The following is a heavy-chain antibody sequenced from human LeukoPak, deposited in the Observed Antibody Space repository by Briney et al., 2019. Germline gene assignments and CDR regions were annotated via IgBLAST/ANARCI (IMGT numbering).Heavy chain of an antibody. CDR1: GYPFTAYN. CDR3: ARWVGDAFDI. J-gene: IGHJ3*02. D-gene: IGHD1-26*01. Sequence: GASGKFTYKVSGYPFTAYNMHWVRQPPEQGLEWMGWINPNSGGTNYAQKFQGWVTMTRDTSISTAYMELSRLRSDDTAVYSCARWVGDAFDIWGQGTMVTVSS. V-gene: IGHV1-2*04. CDR2: INPNSGGT.